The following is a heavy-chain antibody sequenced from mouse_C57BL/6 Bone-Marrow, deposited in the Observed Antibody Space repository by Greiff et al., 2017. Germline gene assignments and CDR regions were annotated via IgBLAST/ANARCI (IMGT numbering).Heavy chain of an antibody. V-gene: IGHV14-4*01. CDR2: IDPENGDT. J-gene: IGHJ3*01. Sequence: EVQLQQSGAELVRPGASVKLSCTASGFNIKDDYMHWVKQRPEQGLEWIGWIDPENGDTEYASKFQGKATFTADTSSNTAYRQLSSLTSEDTAVYYCTTLLHGSSSEGFAYWGQGTLVTVSA. CDR1: GFNIKDDY. CDR3: TTLLHGSSSEGFAY. D-gene: IGHD1-1*01.